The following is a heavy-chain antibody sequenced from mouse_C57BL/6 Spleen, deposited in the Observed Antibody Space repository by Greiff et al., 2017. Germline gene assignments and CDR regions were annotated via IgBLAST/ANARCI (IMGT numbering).Heavy chain of an antibody. J-gene: IGHJ2*01. CDR1: GFTFSSYT. D-gene: IGHD2-12*01. CDR2: ISGGGGNT. Sequence: EVQLVESGGGLVKPGGSLKLSCAASGFTFSSYTMSWVRQTPEKRLEWVATISGGGGNTYYPDSVKGRFTISRDNAKNTLYLQMSSLRSEDTALYYGAREYYNYFDYWGQGTTLTVSS. V-gene: IGHV5-9*01. CDR3: AREYYNYFDY.